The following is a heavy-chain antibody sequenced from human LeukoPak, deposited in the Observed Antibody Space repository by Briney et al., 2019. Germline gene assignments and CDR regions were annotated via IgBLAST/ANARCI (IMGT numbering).Heavy chain of an antibody. CDR1: GFTFSSYV. CDR2: IFGSGGST. CDR3: ARSPGVNSGPDSFDY. Sequence: GGSLRLSCAASGFTFSSYVMSWVRQAPGKGLEWVSAIFGSGGSTFYADSVKGRFTISRDTSKNTLYLQMNSLRAEDTAVYYCARSPGVNSGPDSFDYWGQGTLVTVSS. V-gene: IGHV3-23*01. D-gene: IGHD1-26*01. J-gene: IGHJ4*02.